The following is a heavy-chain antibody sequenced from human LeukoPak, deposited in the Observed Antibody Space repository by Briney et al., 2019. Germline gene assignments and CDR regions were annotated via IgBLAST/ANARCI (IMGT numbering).Heavy chain of an antibody. CDR2: IYWDGDK. D-gene: IGHD5-18*01. V-gene: IGHV2-5*02. CDR1: GFSVTTRGVA. J-gene: IGHJ4*02. CDR3: AHGRKETAIQLSGAYSFDY. Sequence: SGPTLVKPTQTLTLTCTFSGFSVTTRGVAVGWIRQPPGKALEYLAIIYWDGDKRYSPSLRSRLSITMDASKSQVTLSMTNIDPVDKATYYCAHGRKETAIQLSGAYSFDYWGQGTLVIVSS.